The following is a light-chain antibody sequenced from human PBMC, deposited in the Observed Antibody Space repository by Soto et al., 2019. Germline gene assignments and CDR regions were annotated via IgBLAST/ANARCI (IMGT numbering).Light chain of an antibody. Sequence: DIPMTQSPSTLSGSVGDRVTIPCRASQTISSWLAWYQQKPGKAPKLLIYKASTLKSGVPSRFSGSGSGTEFTLTISSLQPDDFATYYCQQYNSYSAAFGQGTKVDIK. CDR2: KAS. V-gene: IGKV1-5*03. CDR1: QTISSW. J-gene: IGKJ1*01. CDR3: QQYNSYSAA.